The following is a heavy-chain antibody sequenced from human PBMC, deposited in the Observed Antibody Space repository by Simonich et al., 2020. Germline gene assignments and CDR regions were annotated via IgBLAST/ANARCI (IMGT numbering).Heavy chain of an antibody. V-gene: IGHV3-30*07. D-gene: IGHD7-27*01. CDR2: ISYDGSNK. J-gene: IGHJ5*02. CDR3: ARDRNWGWFDP. Sequence: QVQLVESGGGVVQPGRSLRLSCAASGFTFSSYAMHWVRQAPGKGLELVAVISYDGSNKDYASSGKGRFTISRDNSKNTLYLQMNSLRAEDTAVYYCARDRNWGWFDPWGQGTLVTVSS. CDR1: GFTFSSYA.